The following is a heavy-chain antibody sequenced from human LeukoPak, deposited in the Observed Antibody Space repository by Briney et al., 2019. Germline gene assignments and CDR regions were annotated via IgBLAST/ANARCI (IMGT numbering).Heavy chain of an antibody. CDR3: ARDLGSAYGGNLGSFDY. CDR1: GFTFSRYA. J-gene: IGHJ4*02. Sequence: GRSLSLSCAASGFTFSRYAMHWVRQAPGKGLGWVAVISYDVSNKYYADSVKGRSTISRDNSKNTLYLQMNSLRAEDTAVYYCARDLGSAYGGNLGSFDYWGQGTLVTVSS. V-gene: IGHV3-30-3*01. CDR2: ISYDVSNK. D-gene: IGHD4-23*01.